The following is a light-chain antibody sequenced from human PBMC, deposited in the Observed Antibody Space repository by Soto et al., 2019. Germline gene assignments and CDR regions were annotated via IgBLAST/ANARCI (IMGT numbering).Light chain of an antibody. CDR3: QQHGTSPIT. Sequence: EIVLTQSPYTLSLSPGERATLSCRASQSVRSERLAWYQHKRGQAPRLVIFDASSRATGIPERFSGSGSGTDFTLTITRLEPEDFAVYYCQQHGTSPITFGQGTRLEIK. J-gene: IGKJ5*01. V-gene: IGKV3-20*01. CDR2: DAS. CDR1: QSVRSER.